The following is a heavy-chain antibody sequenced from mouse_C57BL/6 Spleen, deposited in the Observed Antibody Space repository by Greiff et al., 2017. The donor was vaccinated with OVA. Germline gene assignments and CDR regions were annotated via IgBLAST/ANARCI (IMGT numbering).Heavy chain of an antibody. CDR3: ARFDYDGGDYYCDY. CDR1: GYTFTSYG. J-gene: IGHJ2*01. CDR2: IYPRSGNT. V-gene: IGHV1-81*01. D-gene: IGHD2-4*01. Sequence: QVQLQQSGAELARPGASVKLSCKASGYTFTSYGISWVKQRTGQGLEWIGEIYPRSGNTYYNEKFKGKATLTADKSSSTAYMELRSLTSEDSAVYFCARFDYDGGDYYCDYWGQGTTLTVSS.